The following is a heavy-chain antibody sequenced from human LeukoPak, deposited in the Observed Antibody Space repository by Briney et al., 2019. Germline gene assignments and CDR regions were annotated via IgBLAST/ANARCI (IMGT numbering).Heavy chain of an antibody. V-gene: IGHV1-69*04. CDR3: ARARSEYYDSSGYYYTSGFDI. CDR1: GGTFSSYA. Sequence: SVKVSCKASGGTFSSYAITWVRQAPGQGLECMGRIIPIFGIANYAQKFQGRVEITADKPTSTAYMELSSLRSEDTAVYYCARARSEYYDSSGYYYTSGFDIWGQGTMVTVSS. D-gene: IGHD3-22*01. J-gene: IGHJ3*02. CDR2: IIPIFGIA.